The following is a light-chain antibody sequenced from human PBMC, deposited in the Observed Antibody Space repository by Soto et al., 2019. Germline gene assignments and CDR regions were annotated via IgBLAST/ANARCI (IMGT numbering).Light chain of an antibody. V-gene: IGLV1-40*01. Sequence: QSVLTQPPSVSGAPGQRVTISCTGSSSNIGAGFDVREYQQLPGTAPKLLIYGNSNRPSGVPDRFSGSKSGTSASLAITGPPAADESDYDCRSYVSGLSGYVFGTGTKVTVL. J-gene: IGLJ1*01. CDR3: RSYVSGLSGYV. CDR1: SSNIGAGFD. CDR2: GNS.